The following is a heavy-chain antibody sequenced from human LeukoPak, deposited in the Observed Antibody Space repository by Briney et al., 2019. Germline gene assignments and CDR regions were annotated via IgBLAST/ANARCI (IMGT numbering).Heavy chain of an antibody. Sequence: QAGGSLRLSCAASGFTFSSYWMSWVRQAPGKGLEWVSVIYSGGSTYYADSVKGRFTISRDNSKNTLYLQMNSLRAEDTAVYYCARDVKDSSGYYYRWTGDWGQGTLVTVSS. CDR3: ARDVKDSSGYYYRWTGD. CDR1: GFTFSSYW. D-gene: IGHD3-22*01. J-gene: IGHJ4*02. V-gene: IGHV3-66*02. CDR2: IYSGGST.